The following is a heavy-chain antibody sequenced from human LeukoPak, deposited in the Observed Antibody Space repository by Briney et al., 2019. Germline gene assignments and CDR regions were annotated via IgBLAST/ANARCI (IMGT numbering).Heavy chain of an antibody. CDR3: ARDATKDVLLWFGEDVYGMDV. J-gene: IGHJ6*02. CDR2: IIPIFGTA. CDR1: GGTFSSYA. D-gene: IGHD3-10*01. Sequence: VASVKVSCKASGGTFSSYAISWVRQAPGQGLEWMGGIIPIFGTANYAQKFQGRVTITADESTSTAYMELSSLRSEDTAVYYCARDATKDVLLWFGEDVYGMDVWGQGTTVTVSS. V-gene: IGHV1-69*13.